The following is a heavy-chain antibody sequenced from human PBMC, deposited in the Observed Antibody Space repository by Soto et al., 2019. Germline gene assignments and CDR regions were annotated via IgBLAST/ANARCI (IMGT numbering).Heavy chain of an antibody. CDR1: GGTFSSYA. CDR2: IIPIFGTA. Sequence: GASVKVSCKASGGTFSSYAISWVRQAPGQGLEWMGGIIPIFGTANYAQKFQGRVTITADESTSTAYMELSSLRSEDTAVYYCARGIAAAGTLTNPYYYYYYGMDVWGQGTTVTVSS. J-gene: IGHJ6*02. V-gene: IGHV1-69*13. CDR3: ARGIAAAGTLTNPYYYYYYGMDV. D-gene: IGHD6-13*01.